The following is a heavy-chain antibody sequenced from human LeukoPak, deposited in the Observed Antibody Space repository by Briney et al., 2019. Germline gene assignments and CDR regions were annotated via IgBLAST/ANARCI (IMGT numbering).Heavy chain of an antibody. D-gene: IGHD3-16*01. CDR3: GRGGPTYSYSGRDV. Sequence: ASVKVSCKASGYTFTSYAMHWVRQAPGQRLEWMGWSNAGNGNTKYSQEFQGRVTITRDTSASTAYMELSSLRSEDMAVYYCGRGGPTYSYSGRDVGGQGPRVTVPS. V-gene: IGHV1-3*02. CDR2: SNAGNGNT. CDR1: GYTFTSYA. J-gene: IGHJ6*02.